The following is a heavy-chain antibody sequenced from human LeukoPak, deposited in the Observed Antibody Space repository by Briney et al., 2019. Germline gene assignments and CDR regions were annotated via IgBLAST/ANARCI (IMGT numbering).Heavy chain of an antibody. CDR3: ASLGGDCSSTSCYAYFDY. Sequence: SETLSLTCTVSGGSISSGGYYWSWIRQHPGKGLEWIGYIYYSGSTYYDPSLKSRVTISVDTSKNQFSLKLSSVTAADTAVYYCASLGGDCSSTSCYAYFDYWGQGTLVTVSS. CDR1: GGSISSGGYY. CDR2: IYYSGST. V-gene: IGHV4-31*03. D-gene: IGHD2-2*01. J-gene: IGHJ4*02.